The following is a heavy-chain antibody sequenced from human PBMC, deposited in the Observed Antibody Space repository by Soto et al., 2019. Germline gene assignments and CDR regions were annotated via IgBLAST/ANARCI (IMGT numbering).Heavy chain of an antibody. CDR2: LNHSGSS. CDR3: ASEDIYGRTIMIEFKKGLSPHYYSHGTDV. D-gene: IGHD3-16*01. J-gene: IGHJ6*01. Sequence: SETLSLTCAVYRGSFSGYYWSWIPQPPGKGLEWIGELNHSGSSNYNPSLKSRVTISVDTSKNQFSLKLSSVTAADTAVYYCASEDIYGRTIMIEFKKGLSPHYYSHGTDVWGQGPTATVS. V-gene: IGHV4-34*01. CDR1: RGSFSGYY.